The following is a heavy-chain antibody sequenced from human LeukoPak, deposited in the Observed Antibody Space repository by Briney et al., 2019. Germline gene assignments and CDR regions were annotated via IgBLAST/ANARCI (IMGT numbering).Heavy chain of an antibody. CDR3: ARDSGYGTGLYYYYMDV. V-gene: IGHV3-48*04. CDR1: GFTFSSYG. D-gene: IGHD2-15*01. J-gene: IGHJ6*03. Sequence: PGGSLRLSCAASGFTFSSYGMHWVRQAPGKGLEWVSYISSSSSTIYYADSVKGRFTISRDNAKNSLYLQMNSLRAEDTAVYYCARDSGYGTGLYYYYMDVWGKGTTVTVSS. CDR2: ISSSSSTI.